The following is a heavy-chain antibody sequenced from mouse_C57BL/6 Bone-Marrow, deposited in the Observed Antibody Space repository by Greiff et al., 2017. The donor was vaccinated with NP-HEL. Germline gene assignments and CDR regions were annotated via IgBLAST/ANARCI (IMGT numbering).Heavy chain of an antibody. CDR2: INPNYGTT. J-gene: IGHJ1*03. CDR1: GYSFTDYN. CDR3: ASSDYYGSSLYWYFDV. Sequence: VHVKQSGPELVKPGASVKISCKASGYSFTDYNMNWVKQSNGKSLEWIGVINPNYGTTSYNQKFKGKATLTVDQSSSTAYMQLNSLTSEDSAVYYCASSDYYGSSLYWYFDVWGTGTTVTVSS. D-gene: IGHD1-1*01. V-gene: IGHV1-39*01.